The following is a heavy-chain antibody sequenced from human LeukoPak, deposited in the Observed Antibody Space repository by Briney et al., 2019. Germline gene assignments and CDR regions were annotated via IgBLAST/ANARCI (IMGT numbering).Heavy chain of an antibody. CDR1: GFTFSDNY. Sequence: GGSLRLSCTASGFTFSDNYMTWIRQAPGKGLEWLSYISTTSTMYYADSVKGRFTISRDNAKNSLYLQMNGLRAEDTAVYYCAREGQFARSSSLGGAFDIWGQGTMVTVSS. J-gene: IGHJ3*02. CDR3: AREGQFARSSSLGGAFDI. V-gene: IGHV3-11*01. CDR2: ISTTSTM. D-gene: IGHD3-16*01.